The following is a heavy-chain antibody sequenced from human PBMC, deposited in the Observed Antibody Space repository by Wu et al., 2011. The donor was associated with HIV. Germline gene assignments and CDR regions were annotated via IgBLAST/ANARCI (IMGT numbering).Heavy chain of an antibody. CDR1: GDSLTKYA. CDR3: ARDRPNWNDAPNYFDY. D-gene: IGHD1-1*01. Sequence: QVLLVQSGAEVKTPGSSVKVSCKASGDSLTKYAFSWVRQAPGQGLEWMGGIIPNSGTTNYARKFQGRVTVSADRSTTTVHMELRSLRSEDTAVYYCARDRPNWNDAPNYFDYWGQGTLVTVSS. J-gene: IGHJ4*02. V-gene: IGHV1-69*14. CDR2: IIPNSGTT.